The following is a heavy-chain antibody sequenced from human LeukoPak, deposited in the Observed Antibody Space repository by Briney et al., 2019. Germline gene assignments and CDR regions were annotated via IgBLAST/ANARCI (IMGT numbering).Heavy chain of an antibody. D-gene: IGHD2-15*01. CDR2: IKQDGSEK. CDR1: RFTFNKYA. J-gene: IGHJ5*02. Sequence: GGSLRLSCAASRFTFNKYAMTWVRQAPGKGLEWVANIKQDGSEKYYVDSVKGRFTISRDNAKNSLYLQMNSLRAEDTAVYYCAREIVVVVAATFWFDPWGQGTLVTVSS. V-gene: IGHV3-7*01. CDR3: AREIVVVVAATFWFDP.